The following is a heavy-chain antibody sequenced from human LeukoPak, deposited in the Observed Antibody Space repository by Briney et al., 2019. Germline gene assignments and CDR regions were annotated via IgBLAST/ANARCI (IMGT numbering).Heavy chain of an antibody. Sequence: ASVKVSCKPSGYSPSTYNINWVRQAPRQRLEWRGWMRHKQSDTGYARKFQGRVPLTWNISTDTAFMELNSLAPEETAVYFCAGGPPEDTSSGYWGQGTLVTVSS. V-gene: IGHV1-8*01. J-gene: IGHJ4*02. CDR3: AGGPPEDTSSGY. D-gene: IGHD3-22*01. CDR1: GYSPSTYN. CDR2: MRHKQSDT.